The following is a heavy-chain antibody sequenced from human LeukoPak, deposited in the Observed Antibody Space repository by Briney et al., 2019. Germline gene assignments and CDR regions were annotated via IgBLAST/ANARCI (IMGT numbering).Heavy chain of an antibody. D-gene: IGHD2-21*02. J-gene: IGHJ3*02. CDR1: GFTFDDYA. CDR2: IIWNSGSI. V-gene: IGHV3-9*01. Sequence: SLRLSCAASGFTFDDYAMHWGRQAPGKGLELVSGIIWNSGSICYADSMKGRFTISRDKDKLSLYLQMNSLRAEDTALYYCAKVNIVVVTAGGAFDIWGQGTMVTVSS. CDR3: AKVNIVVVTAGGAFDI.